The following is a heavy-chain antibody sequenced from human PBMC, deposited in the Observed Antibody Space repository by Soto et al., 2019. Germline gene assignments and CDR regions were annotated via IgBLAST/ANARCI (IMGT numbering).Heavy chain of an antibody. J-gene: IGHJ6*03. CDR3: ARVRRYGSGSYIHYMDV. CDR2: IYHSGST. D-gene: IGHD3-10*01. Sequence: SETLSLTCAVSSGSISSSNWWSWVRQPPGKGLEWIGEIYHSGSTNYNPSLKSRVTISVDKSKNQFSLKLSSVTAADTAVYYCARVRRYGSGSYIHYMDVWGKGTTVTVSS. V-gene: IGHV4-4*02. CDR1: SGSISSSNW.